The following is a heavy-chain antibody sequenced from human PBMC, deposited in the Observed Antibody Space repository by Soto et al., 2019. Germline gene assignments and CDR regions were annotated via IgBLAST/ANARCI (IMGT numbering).Heavy chain of an antibody. D-gene: IGHD1-26*01. CDR3: AKVKEGGTDY. J-gene: IGHJ4*02. CDR1: EFTFSSYA. Sequence: PGGSLRLSCAASEFTFSSYAMSWVRQAPGKGLEWVSIISGSGERTYYADSVKGRFTISRDNSKNTLYLQMNSLRAEDTAVYYCAKVKEGGTDYWGQGTPGTGSS. CDR2: ISGSGERT. V-gene: IGHV3-23*01.